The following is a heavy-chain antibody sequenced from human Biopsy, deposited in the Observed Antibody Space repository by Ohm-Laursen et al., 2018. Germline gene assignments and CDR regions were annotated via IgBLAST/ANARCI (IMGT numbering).Heavy chain of an antibody. J-gene: IGHJ6*02. CDR1: GESFNGYY. V-gene: IGHV4-34*01. D-gene: IGHD3-22*01. Sequence: GTLSLTCAVYGESFNGYYWSWIRQTPGKGLEWIGEINHSGRTNYNPSLKSRVTISVDTSKNQFSLKVRSVTAADTAAYYCVRGVDYYDPYHYYALDVWGQGTTVTVSS. CDR3: VRGVDYYDPYHYYALDV. CDR2: INHSGRT.